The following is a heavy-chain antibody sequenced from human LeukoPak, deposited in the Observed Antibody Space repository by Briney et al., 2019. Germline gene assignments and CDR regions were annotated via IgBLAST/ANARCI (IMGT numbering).Heavy chain of an antibody. CDR1: GFTFSSYG. J-gene: IGHJ4*02. D-gene: IGHD2-2*01. V-gene: IGHV3-48*04. CDR3: ARDYCSSTSCYDY. CDR2: ISSSGSTI. Sequence: GGSLRLSCAASGFTFSSYGMHWVRQAPGKGLEWVSYISSSGSTIYYADSVKGQFTISRDNAKNSLYLQMDSLRAEDTAVYYCARDYCSSTSCYDYWGQGTLVTVSS.